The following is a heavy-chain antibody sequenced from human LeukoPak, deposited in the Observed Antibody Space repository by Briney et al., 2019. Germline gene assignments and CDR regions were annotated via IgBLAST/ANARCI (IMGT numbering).Heavy chain of an antibody. J-gene: IGHJ6*03. CDR3: ASASSSSGDFYYYYMDV. D-gene: IGHD6-6*01. CDR1: GGSISNYY. V-gene: IGHV4-59*08. CDR2: FFYGANT. Sequence: SETLSLTCTVSGGSISNYYWSWIRQPPGKGLEWIGYFFYGANTNYNPSLKSRVTISVDTSKNQFSLKLTSVTAADTAVYYCASASSSSGDFYYYYMDVWGKGTTVTVSS.